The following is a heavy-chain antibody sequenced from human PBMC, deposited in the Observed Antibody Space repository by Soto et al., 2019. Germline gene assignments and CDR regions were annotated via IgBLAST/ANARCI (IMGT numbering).Heavy chain of an antibody. CDR3: ARDVSSSWAAYDY. J-gene: IGHJ4*02. D-gene: IGHD6-13*01. Sequence: PSETLSLTCTVSGGSISGYYWSWIRQPPGKGLEWIGYIYYSGSTYYNPSLKSRVTISVDTSKNQFSLKLSSVTAADTAVYYCARDVSSSWAAYDYWGQGTLVTVSS. V-gene: IGHV4-59*12. CDR2: IYYSGST. CDR1: GGSISGYY.